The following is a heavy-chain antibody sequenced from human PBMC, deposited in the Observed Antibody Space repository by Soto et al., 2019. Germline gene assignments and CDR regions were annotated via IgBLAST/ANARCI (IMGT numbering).Heavy chain of an antibody. D-gene: IGHD6-13*01. J-gene: IGHJ3*02. CDR3: ARQPQQQLVRNAFDI. Sequence: SETLSLTCTVSGGSISSSSYYWGWIRQPPGKGLEWIGSIYYSGSTYYNPSLKSRVTISVDTSKNLFSLKLSSVTAADTAVYYCARQPQQQLVRNAFDIWGQGTMVTVSS. CDR1: GGSISSSSYY. V-gene: IGHV4-39*01. CDR2: IYYSGST.